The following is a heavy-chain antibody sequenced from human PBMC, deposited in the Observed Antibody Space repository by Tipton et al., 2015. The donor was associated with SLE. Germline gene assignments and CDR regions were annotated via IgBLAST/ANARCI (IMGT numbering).Heavy chain of an antibody. V-gene: IGHV3-11*04. Sequence: SLRLSCSVYGDSLSGQYWSWIRQPPGKGLECISFISSSGSTIYYADSVGGRFTISRDNAKNSLYLQMNSLRAEDTALYYCATRAVDTAIVSDAFDVWGQGTMVTVSS. CDR1: GDSLSGQY. CDR2: ISSSGSTI. CDR3: ATRAVDTAIVSDAFDV. J-gene: IGHJ3*01. D-gene: IGHD5-18*01.